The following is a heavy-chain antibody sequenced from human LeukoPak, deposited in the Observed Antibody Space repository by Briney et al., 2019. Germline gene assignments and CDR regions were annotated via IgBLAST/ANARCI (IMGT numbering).Heavy chain of an antibody. Sequence: GGSLRLSCAASGFTVSSNYMSWVRQAPGKGLEWVSVIYSGGSTYYADSVKGRFTISRDNSKNTLYLQMNSLRAEDTAVYYCARWGKGYCSGGSCYGNYWGQGTLVTVSS. CDR1: GFTVSSNY. J-gene: IGHJ4*02. V-gene: IGHV3-53*01. D-gene: IGHD2-15*01. CDR3: ARWGKGYCSGGSCYGNY. CDR2: IYSGGST.